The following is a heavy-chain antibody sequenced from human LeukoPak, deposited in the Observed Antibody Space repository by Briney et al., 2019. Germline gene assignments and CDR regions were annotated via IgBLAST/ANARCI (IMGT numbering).Heavy chain of an antibody. CDR3: ARASWKGITIFGVAT. V-gene: IGHV3-30*04. Sequence: GGSLRLSCAASGFTFSSYAMHWVRQAPGKGLEWVAVISYDGSNKYYADSVKGRFTISRDNSKNTLYLQMNSLRAEDTAVYYCARASWKGITIFGVATWGQGTLVTVSP. CDR2: ISYDGSNK. D-gene: IGHD3-3*01. CDR1: GFTFSSYA. J-gene: IGHJ4*02.